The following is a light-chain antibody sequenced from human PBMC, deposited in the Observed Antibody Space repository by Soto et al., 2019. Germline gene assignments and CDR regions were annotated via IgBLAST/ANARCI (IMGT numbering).Light chain of an antibody. V-gene: IGKV1-5*03. Sequence: DIQMTQSPSTLSGSVGDRVTITCRASQTISSWLAWYQQKPGKAPKLLIYKAFTLKSGVPSRFSGSGSGTEFILTISSLQPDDFATYYCQHYNSYSEAFGQGTKVELK. CDR1: QTISSW. CDR3: QHYNSYSEA. CDR2: KAF. J-gene: IGKJ1*01.